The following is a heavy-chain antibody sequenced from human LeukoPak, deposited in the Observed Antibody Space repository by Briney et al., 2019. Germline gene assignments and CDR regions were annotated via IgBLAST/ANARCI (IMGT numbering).Heavy chain of an antibody. Sequence: GGSLRLSCAASGFTFSSYRMNWVRQAPGEGLEWVSCISSSSNYIYYADSVKGRFTISRDNAKNSLYLQMNSLRVEDTAVYYCARIWEGGYWGQEPWSPSPQ. CDR2: ISSSSNYI. D-gene: IGHD1-26*01. J-gene: IGHJ4*01. CDR3: ARIWEGGY. V-gene: IGHV3-21*01. CDR1: GFTFSSYR.